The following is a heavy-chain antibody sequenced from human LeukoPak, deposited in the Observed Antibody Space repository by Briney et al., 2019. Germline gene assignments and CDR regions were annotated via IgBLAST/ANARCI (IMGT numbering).Heavy chain of an antibody. CDR2: ISESGTT. J-gene: IGHJ4*02. CDR1: GGSISSSLHY. Sequence: PSETLSLTCSVSGGSISSSLHYWAWTRQPPGKGLEWLATISESGTTYYNPSLKSRVTISVDTSKYQFSLNLGSVTAADTAVYYCARYSGSYFDYWGQGALVTVSS. D-gene: IGHD6-19*01. CDR3: ARYSGSYFDY. V-gene: IGHV4-39*01.